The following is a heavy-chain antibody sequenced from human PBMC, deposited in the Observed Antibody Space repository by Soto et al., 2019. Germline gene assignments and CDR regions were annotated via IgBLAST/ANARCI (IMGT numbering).Heavy chain of an antibody. D-gene: IGHD6-19*01. CDR1: VFTFSSYA. CDR2: ISGSGGST. J-gene: IGHJ4*02. CDR3: AKDSRGWHYYFDY. V-gene: IGHV3-23*01. Sequence: PVGSLRLSCASSVFTFSSYAMSCVRHSPGKGLEWVSAISGSGGSTYYADSVKGRFTISRDNSKNTLYLQMNSLRAEDTAVYYCAKDSRGWHYYFDYWGQGTLVTVSS.